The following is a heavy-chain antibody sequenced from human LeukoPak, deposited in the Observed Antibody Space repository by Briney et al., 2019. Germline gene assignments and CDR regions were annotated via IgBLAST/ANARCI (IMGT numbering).Heavy chain of an antibody. Sequence: SQTLSLTCTVSGGSISRSSYYWGWIRRPPGKGLEWIGNIYYSGSTYYNPSLKSRVTISVDTSKNQFSLKLSSVTAADTAVYYCAREVYYGMDVWGQGTTVTVS. CDR2: IYYSGST. V-gene: IGHV4-39*02. CDR1: GGSISRSSYY. CDR3: AREVYYGMDV. J-gene: IGHJ6*02.